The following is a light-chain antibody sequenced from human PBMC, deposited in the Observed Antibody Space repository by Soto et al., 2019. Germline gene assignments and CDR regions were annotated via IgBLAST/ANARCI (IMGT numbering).Light chain of an antibody. CDR1: QYISRY. J-gene: IGKJ4*01. CDR2: DAS. V-gene: IGKV1-39*01. Sequence: DIQMTQSPSSLSASVGDRVTITCRASQYISRYVNWYQTKPGKVPKLLIYDASNLQSGVPSRFSGSGSGTDFTLTISSLQPEDFANYYCQQSYSSPPLTFGGGTKVEIK. CDR3: QQSYSSPPLT.